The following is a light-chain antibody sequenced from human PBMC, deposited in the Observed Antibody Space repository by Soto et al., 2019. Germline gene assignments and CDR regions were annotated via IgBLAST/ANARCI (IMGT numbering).Light chain of an antibody. CDR1: SSDVGSYNL. V-gene: IGLV2-23*02. Sequence: QSALTQPASVSGSPGQSITISCTGTSSDVGSYNLVSWYQQHPGKAPKLMIYEVSKRPSGVSNRFSGSKSGNTASLTNSGLQAEDEADYYCCSYAGSSTLWVFGGGTKVTVL. CDR3: CSYAGSSTLWV. J-gene: IGLJ3*02. CDR2: EVS.